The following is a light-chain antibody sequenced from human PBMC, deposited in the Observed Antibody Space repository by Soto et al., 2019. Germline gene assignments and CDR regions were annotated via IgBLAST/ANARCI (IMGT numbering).Light chain of an antibody. CDR2: GAF. Sequence: EIVMTQSPVTLSVSPGERATLSCRASQSVSSNLAWYQQKPGQAPSLLIYGAFTRATGIPARFSGTGSGTEFTLTISSLQSEDFALYYCQQYYSTPLSFGGGTKVDIK. V-gene: IGKV3-15*01. J-gene: IGKJ4*01. CDR1: QSVSSN. CDR3: QQYYSTPLS.